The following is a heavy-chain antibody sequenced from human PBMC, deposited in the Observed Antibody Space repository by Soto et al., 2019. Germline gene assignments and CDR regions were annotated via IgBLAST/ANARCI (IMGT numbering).Heavy chain of an antibody. CDR2: ISGSGGST. D-gene: IGHD3-3*01. CDR3: AKDRKRITIFGVVNALPSVFDY. Sequence: GGSLRLSCAASGFTFSSYAMSWVRQAPGKGLEWVSAISGSGGSTYYADSVKGRFTISRDNSKNTLYLQMNSLRAEDTAVYYCAKDRKRITIFGVVNALPSVFDYWGQGTLVTVSS. CDR1: GFTFSSYA. V-gene: IGHV3-23*01. J-gene: IGHJ4*02.